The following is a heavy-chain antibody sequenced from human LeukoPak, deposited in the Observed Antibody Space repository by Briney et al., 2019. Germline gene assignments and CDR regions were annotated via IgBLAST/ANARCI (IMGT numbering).Heavy chain of an antibody. CDR3: VKHGYSSGWPQVPSDY. CDR2: ISYDGSNK. D-gene: IGHD6-19*01. CDR1: GFTFSSYA. Sequence: GGSLRLSCAASGFTFSSYATHWVRQAPGKGLEWVAVISYDGSNKYYADSVKGRFTISRDNSKNTLYLQINSLRAEDTAIYYCVKHGYSSGWPQVPSDYWGQGTLVTVSS. J-gene: IGHJ4*02. V-gene: IGHV3-30-3*02.